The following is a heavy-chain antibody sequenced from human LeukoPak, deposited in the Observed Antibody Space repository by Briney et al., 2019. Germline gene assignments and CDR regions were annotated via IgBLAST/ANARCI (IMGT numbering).Heavy chain of an antibody. Sequence: GGSLRLSCAASGFTFSSYEMNWVRQAPGKGLEWVSYISSSGSTIYYADSVKGRFTISRDNAKNSLYLQMNSLRAEDTAVYYCARDGCSSTSCHHDYWGQGTLVTVSS. V-gene: IGHV3-48*03. D-gene: IGHD2-2*01. CDR2: ISSSGSTI. CDR1: GFTFSSYE. J-gene: IGHJ4*02. CDR3: ARDGCSSTSCHHDY.